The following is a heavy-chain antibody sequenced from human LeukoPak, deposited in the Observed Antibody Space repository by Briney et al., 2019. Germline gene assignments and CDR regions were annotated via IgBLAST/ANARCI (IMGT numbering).Heavy chain of an antibody. D-gene: IGHD3-10*01. CDR1: GGTFSSYA. J-gene: IGHJ3*02. Sequence: SVKVSCKASGGTFSSYAISWVRQAPGQGLEWMGRIIPILGIANYAQKFQGRVTITADKSTSTAYMELSSLRSEDTAVYYCVSFGSGTSDAFDIWGQGTMVTVSS. CDR2: IIPILGIA. CDR3: VSFGSGTSDAFDI. V-gene: IGHV1-69*04.